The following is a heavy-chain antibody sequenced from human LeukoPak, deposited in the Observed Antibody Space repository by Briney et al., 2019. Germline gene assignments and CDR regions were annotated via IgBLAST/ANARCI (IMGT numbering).Heavy chain of an antibody. Sequence: GEPLKISCKGSAYSFTSYWIAWVRRMPGKGLEWMGIINPGDSETRYSPSFQGQVTISVDKSITTAYLQWSSLKASDTAMYYCARHASWGGVDYWGQGTLVTVSS. J-gene: IGHJ4*02. CDR3: ARHASWGGVDY. D-gene: IGHD3-16*01. CDR2: INPGDSET. CDR1: AYSFTSYW. V-gene: IGHV5-51*01.